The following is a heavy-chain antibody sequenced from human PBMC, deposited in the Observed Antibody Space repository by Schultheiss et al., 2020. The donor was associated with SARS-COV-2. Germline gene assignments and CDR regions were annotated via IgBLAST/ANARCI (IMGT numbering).Heavy chain of an antibody. CDR2: ISSSGSTI. CDR1: GFTFSSYA. CDR3: AKDLALIVGATTTY. D-gene: IGHD1-26*01. J-gene: IGHJ4*02. V-gene: IGHV3-48*04. Sequence: GGSLRLSCAASGFTFSSYAMSWVRQAPGKGLEWVSYISSSGSTIYYADSVKGRFTISRDNAKNSLYLQMNSLRAEDTAVYYCAKDLALIVGATTTYWGQGTLVTVSS.